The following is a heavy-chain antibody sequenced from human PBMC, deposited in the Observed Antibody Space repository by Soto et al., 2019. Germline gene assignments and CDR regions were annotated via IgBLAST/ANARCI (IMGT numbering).Heavy chain of an antibody. Sequence: QVQLQESGPGLVKPSETLSLTCTVSGGSISSYYWSWIRQPPGKGLEWIGYIYYSGSTNYNPSLKSRVTISVDTSKNQFSLKLRSVTAADTAVYYCARGNRDYYGSGSYYYYYYYGMDVWGQGTTVTVSS. D-gene: IGHD3-10*01. CDR1: GGSISSYY. CDR2: IYYSGST. CDR3: ARGNRDYYGSGSYYYYYYYGMDV. V-gene: IGHV4-59*01. J-gene: IGHJ6*02.